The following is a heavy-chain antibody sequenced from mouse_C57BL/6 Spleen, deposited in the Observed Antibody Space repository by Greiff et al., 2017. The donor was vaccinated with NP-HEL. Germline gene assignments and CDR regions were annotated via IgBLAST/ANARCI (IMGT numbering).Heavy chain of an antibody. V-gene: IGHV14-4*01. CDR2: IDPENGDT. D-gene: IGHD1-1*01. J-gene: IGHJ2*01. Sequence: EVQLKESGAELVRPGASVKLSCTASGFNIKDDYMHWVKQRPEQGLEWIGWIDPENGDTEYASKFQGKATITADTSSNTAYLQLSSLTSEDTAVYYCTTTTVVGGYFDYWGQGTTLTVSS. CDR1: GFNIKDDY. CDR3: TTTTVVGGYFDY.